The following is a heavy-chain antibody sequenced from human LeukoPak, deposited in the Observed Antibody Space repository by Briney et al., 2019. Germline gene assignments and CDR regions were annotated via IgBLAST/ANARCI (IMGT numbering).Heavy chain of an antibody. J-gene: IGHJ1*01. Sequence: SETLSLTCTVSGGSIGSGSYYWSWIRQPPGKGLEWIGYIYYSGSTNYNPSLKSRVTISVDTSKNQFSLKLSSVTAADTAVYYCAREEYGGDYGSKYFQHWGQGTLVTVSS. D-gene: IGHD4-17*01. CDR3: AREEYGGDYGSKYFQH. V-gene: IGHV4-61*01. CDR1: GGSIGSGSYY. CDR2: IYYSGST.